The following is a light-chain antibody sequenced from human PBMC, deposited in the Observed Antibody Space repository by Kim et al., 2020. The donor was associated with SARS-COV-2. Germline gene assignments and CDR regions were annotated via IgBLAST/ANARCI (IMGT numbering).Light chain of an antibody. V-gene: IGKV3-20*01. Sequence: ELVFSQSPGTLSLSPGERVTLSCKTSQSVSRSSLAWYQQKPGQAPRLLIYGVSTRATGISDRFSGSGSGTDFTLTISRLEPEDFAVYYCQQYGSSPYSFGQGTKLE. CDR1: QSVSRSS. J-gene: IGKJ2*03. CDR3: QQYGSSPYS. CDR2: GVS.